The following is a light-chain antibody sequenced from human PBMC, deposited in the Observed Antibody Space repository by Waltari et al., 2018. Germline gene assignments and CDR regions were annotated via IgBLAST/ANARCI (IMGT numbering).Light chain of an antibody. J-gene: IGKJ1*01. CDR2: GAS. CDR1: QVVSRT. CDR3: QHYVSLPAT. Sequence: SCRASQVVSRTFALYQQKPGQAPRLLIYGASTRATGIPERFSGGGSGTDFSLTISRLEPEDFAVYYCQHYVSLPATFGQGTKVEIK. V-gene: IGKV3-20*01.